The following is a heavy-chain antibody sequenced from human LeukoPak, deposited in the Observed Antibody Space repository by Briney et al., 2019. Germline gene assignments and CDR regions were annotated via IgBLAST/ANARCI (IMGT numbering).Heavy chain of an antibody. CDR1: GYTFTSYY. CDR2: INPSGGST. CDR3: ARDQLQLGGRITIFGVVSGYFDY. Sequence: GVSVKDSCKASGYTFTSYYMHWVRQAPGQGLEWMGIINPSGGSTSYAQKFQGRVTMTRDMSTSTVYMELSSLRSEDTAVYYCARDQLQLGGRITIFGVVSGYFDYWGQGTLVTVSS. J-gene: IGHJ4*02. V-gene: IGHV1-46*01. D-gene: IGHD3-3*01.